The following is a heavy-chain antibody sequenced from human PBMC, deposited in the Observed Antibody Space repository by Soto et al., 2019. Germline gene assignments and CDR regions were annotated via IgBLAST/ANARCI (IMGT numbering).Heavy chain of an antibody. CDR2: IIPIFGTA. V-gene: IGHV1-69*12. D-gene: IGHD5-18*01. J-gene: IGHJ6*02. CDR1: GGTFSSYA. CDR3: ARGECSYRYNYRMDV. Sequence: QVQLVQSGAEVKKPGSSVKVSCKASGGTFSSYAISWVRQAPGQGLEWMGGIIPIFGTANYAQKFQGRVTITADESTSTAHMEQGSLRSEDTAVYYCARGECSYRYNYRMDVRGQGTRVTVSS.